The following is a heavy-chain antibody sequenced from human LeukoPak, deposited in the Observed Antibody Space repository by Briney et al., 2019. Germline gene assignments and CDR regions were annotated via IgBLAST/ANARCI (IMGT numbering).Heavy chain of an antibody. D-gene: IGHD1-26*01. Sequence: SETLSLTCSVSGGSISNHDRAWIRQPPGKGLEWIGYMSGTGSGSTCYSPSLASRVTISVDTSKNQFSLKLNSVVAADTAVYYCASGPWELDFWGRGILVTVSS. CDR1: GGSISNHD. CDR3: ASGPWELDF. J-gene: IGHJ4*02. V-gene: IGHV4-59*08. CDR2: MSGTGSGST.